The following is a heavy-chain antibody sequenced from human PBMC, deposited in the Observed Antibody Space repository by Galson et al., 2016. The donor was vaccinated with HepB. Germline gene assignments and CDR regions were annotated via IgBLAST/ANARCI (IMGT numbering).Heavy chain of an antibody. J-gene: IGHJ4*02. Sequence: LRLSCAASGFTFSSYWMSWVRQAPGKGLEWLGNIKQDGSEKYYVDSVRGRFTISRDNAVNSLYLHMSSLRAEDTALYYCTRTISATAGIDWGQGTLVTVSS. D-gene: IGHD6-13*01. CDR3: TRTISATAGID. CDR2: IKQDGSEK. V-gene: IGHV3-7*04. CDR1: GFTFSSYW.